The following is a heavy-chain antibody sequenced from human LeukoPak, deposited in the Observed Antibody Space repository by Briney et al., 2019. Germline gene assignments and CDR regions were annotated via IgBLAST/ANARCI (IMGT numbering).Heavy chain of an antibody. CDR3: ARGGNNILSGYWSGAYHFDY. Sequence: SETLSLTCTVSGGSISSGGHYWTWIRQPPGKGLEWIGYVYYSGSTYYNPSLKSRVTISVDTSKNQFSLKLSSVTAADTAVYYCARGGNNILSGYWSGAYHFDYGGQGTPVTVSS. J-gene: IGHJ4*02. CDR2: VYYSGST. D-gene: IGHD3-9*01. CDR1: GGSISSGGHY. V-gene: IGHV4-30-4*08.